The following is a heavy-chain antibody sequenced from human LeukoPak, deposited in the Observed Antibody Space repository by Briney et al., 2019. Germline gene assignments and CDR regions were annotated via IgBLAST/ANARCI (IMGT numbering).Heavy chain of an antibody. J-gene: IGHJ4*02. D-gene: IGHD6-13*01. CDR1: GFTFSSYS. CDR2: ISTSSSYI. Sequence: GGSLRLSCAASGFTFSSYSMNWVRQAPGKGLEWVSSISTSSSYIYYADSVKGRFTISRHNAKNSLYLQMNSLRAEDTAVYYCARDSEYSSSWPIIDYWGQGTLVTVSS. V-gene: IGHV3-21*01. CDR3: ARDSEYSSSWPIIDY.